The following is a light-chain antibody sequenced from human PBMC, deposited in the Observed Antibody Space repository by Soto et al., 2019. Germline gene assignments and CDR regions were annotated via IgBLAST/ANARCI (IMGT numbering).Light chain of an antibody. CDR2: DAS. J-gene: IGKJ4*01. CDR3: QQRGSWPLT. Sequence: EVVLTQSPATLSLSPGQRVTLSCRASQSVDTYLAWYQQKIGQAPRLLIYDASNRATGVPARFSGSGSGTDFTLTISSLEPEDFAVYYCQQRGSWPLTFGGGTKVEI. CDR1: QSVDTY. V-gene: IGKV3-11*01.